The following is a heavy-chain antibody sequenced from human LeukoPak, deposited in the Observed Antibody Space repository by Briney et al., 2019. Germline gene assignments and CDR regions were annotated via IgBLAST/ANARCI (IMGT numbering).Heavy chain of an antibody. J-gene: IGHJ6*03. CDR3: ARELGTAYYGSGNYHYNALYYYLGV. CDR2: INHSGST. D-gene: IGHD3-10*01. Sequence: MPSETLSLTCAVYGGSFSGYYWSWIRQPPGKGLEWIGEINHSGSTNYNPSLKSRVTISVDTSKNQFSLKLSSVTAADTAVYYCARELGTAYYGSGNYHYNALYYYLGVWGKGTTVTISS. V-gene: IGHV4-34*01. CDR1: GGSFSGYY.